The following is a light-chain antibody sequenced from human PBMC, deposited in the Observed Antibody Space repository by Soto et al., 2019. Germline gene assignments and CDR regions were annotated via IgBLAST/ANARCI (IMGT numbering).Light chain of an antibody. J-gene: IGKJ1*01. Sequence: DIQMTQSPSSLSASVGDRVTITCRASQGISNYLAWYQQKTGKVPKLLIYAASTLQSGVPSRFSGSRSGTDFTLTISSLQTEDVATYYCQKYNSTPRTVGQGTKGDIK. CDR1: QGISNY. V-gene: IGKV1-27*01. CDR3: QKYNSTPRT. CDR2: AAS.